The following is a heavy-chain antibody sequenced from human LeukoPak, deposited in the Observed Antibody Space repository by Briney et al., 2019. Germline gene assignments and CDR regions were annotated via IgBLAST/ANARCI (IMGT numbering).Heavy chain of an antibody. Sequence: SLRLSCAASGFTFSSYGMHWVRQAPGKGLEWVAVISYDGSNKYYADSVKGRFTISRDNSKNTLYLQMNSLRAEDTAVYYCAKDVLNYDILTGYYKARDYYGMDVWGQGTTVTVSS. CDR3: AKDVLNYDILTGYYKARDYYGMDV. V-gene: IGHV3-30*18. D-gene: IGHD3-9*01. CDR2: ISYDGSNK. CDR1: GFTFSSYG. J-gene: IGHJ6*02.